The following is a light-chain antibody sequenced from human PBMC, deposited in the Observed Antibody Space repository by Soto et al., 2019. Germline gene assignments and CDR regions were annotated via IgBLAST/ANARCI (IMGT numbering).Light chain of an antibody. Sequence: QSELTQSPSASASLGASVKLTCTLSSGHSSYAIAWHQQQPEKGPRYLMKLNSDGSHSKGDGIPDRFSGSSSGAERYLTISSLQSEDEADYYCQTWGTGISVVFGGGTKLTVL. CDR3: QTWGTGISVV. CDR1: SGHSSYA. V-gene: IGLV4-69*01. J-gene: IGLJ2*01. CDR2: LNSDGSH.